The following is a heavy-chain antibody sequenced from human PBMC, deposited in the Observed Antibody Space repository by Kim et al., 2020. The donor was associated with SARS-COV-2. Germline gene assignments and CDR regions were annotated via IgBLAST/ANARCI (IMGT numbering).Heavy chain of an antibody. V-gene: IGHV3-73*01. CDR3: TTYHVVAGTVDY. CDR2: IRSKANSYAT. CDR1: GFTFSGSA. J-gene: IGHJ4*02. Sequence: GGSLRLSCAASGFTFSGSAMHWVRQASGKGLEWVGRIRSKANSYATAYAASVKGRFTISRDDSKNTAYLQMNSLKTEDTAVYYCTTYHVVAGTVDYWGQGTLVTVSS. D-gene: IGHD6-19*01.